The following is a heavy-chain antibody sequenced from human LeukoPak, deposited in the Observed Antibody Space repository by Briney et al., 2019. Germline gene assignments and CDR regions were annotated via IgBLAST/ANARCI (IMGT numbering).Heavy chain of an antibody. CDR2: FDPEYGET. Sequence: GASVKVSCKVSGSTLTELSMHWVRQAPGKGFEWMGGFDPEYGETIYAQKFQGRVTMTEDTSADTAYMEVSNLRSEDTAVYCCATTRDGYNPEFDYWGQGTLVTVSS. D-gene: IGHD5-24*01. CDR1: GSTLTELS. CDR3: ATTRDGYNPEFDY. V-gene: IGHV1-24*01. J-gene: IGHJ4*02.